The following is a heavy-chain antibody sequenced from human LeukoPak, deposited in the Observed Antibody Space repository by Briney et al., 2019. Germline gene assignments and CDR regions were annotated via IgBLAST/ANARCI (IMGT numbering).Heavy chain of an antibody. Sequence: SETLSLTCTVSGGSISSGSYYWSWIRQPAGKGLEWIGRIYTSGSTNYNPSLKSRVTISVDTSKNQFSLKLSSVTAADTAVYYCARDRAWYGESDYRGQGTLVTVSS. CDR3: ARDRAWYGESDY. J-gene: IGHJ4*02. V-gene: IGHV4-61*02. D-gene: IGHD4-17*01. CDR2: IYTSGST. CDR1: GGSISSGSYY.